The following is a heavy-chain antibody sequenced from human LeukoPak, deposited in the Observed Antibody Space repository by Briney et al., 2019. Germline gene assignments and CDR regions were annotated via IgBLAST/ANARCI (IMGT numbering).Heavy chain of an antibody. J-gene: IGHJ4*02. CDR1: GFTFTTYA. Sequence: PGGSLRLSCAASGFTFTTYAMSWVRQAPGKGLEWVSAISGGGDSTYYADSVKGRFTISRDNSKNTLYLQMNSLRAEDTAAYYCARGTTAAADTANFAYWGQGALVTVSS. V-gene: IGHV3-23*01. CDR3: ARGTTAAADTANFAY. CDR2: ISGGGDST. D-gene: IGHD6-13*01.